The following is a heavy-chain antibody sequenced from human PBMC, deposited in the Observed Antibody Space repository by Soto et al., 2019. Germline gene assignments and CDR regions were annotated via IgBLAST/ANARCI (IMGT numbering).Heavy chain of an antibody. CDR2: IYYSGST. Sequence: QVQLQESGPGLVKPSQTLSLTCTVSGGSISSGDYYWTWIRQPPGKGLEWIGYIYYSGSTYYNPSLKSRLTISVDTSKNQFSLKLRSVTAADTALYYCATYYYGSGSQIRAFDPWGQGTLVTVSS. J-gene: IGHJ5*02. CDR3: ATYYYGSGSQIRAFDP. D-gene: IGHD3-10*01. CDR1: GGSISSGDYY. V-gene: IGHV4-30-4*01.